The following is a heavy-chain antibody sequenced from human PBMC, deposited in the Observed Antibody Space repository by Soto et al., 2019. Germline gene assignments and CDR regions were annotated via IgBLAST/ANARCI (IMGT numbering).Heavy chain of an antibody. CDR3: AGSWWFGELFSYYGMDV. CDR2: ISSSGSTI. D-gene: IGHD3-10*01. J-gene: IGHJ6*02. CDR1: GFTFSRYE. V-gene: IGHV3-48*03. Sequence: GGSLRLSCAASGFTFSRYEMNWVRQAPGKGLEWVSYISSSGSTIYYADSVKGRFTISRDNAKNSLYLQMNSLRAEDTAVYYCAGSWWFGELFSYYGMDVWGQGTTVTVSS.